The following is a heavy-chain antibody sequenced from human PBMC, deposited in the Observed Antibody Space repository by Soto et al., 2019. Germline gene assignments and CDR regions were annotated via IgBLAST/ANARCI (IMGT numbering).Heavy chain of an antibody. J-gene: IGHJ4*02. CDR1: GFTFSSYA. Sequence: QVQLVESGGGVVQPGRSLRLSCAASGFTFSSYAMHWVRQAPGKGLEWVAVISYDGSNKYYADSVKGRFTISRDNSKTTLYLQMNSRRAEDKAVYYCARDRGYCISTSCYVLVGGNDYWGQGTLVTVSS. V-gene: IGHV3-30-3*01. D-gene: IGHD2-2*01. CDR2: ISYDGSNK. CDR3: ARDRGYCISTSCYVLVGGNDY.